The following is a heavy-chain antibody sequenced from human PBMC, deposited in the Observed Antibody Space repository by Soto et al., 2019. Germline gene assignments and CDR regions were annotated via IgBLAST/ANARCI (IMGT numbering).Heavy chain of an antibody. CDR2: IIPIFGTA. J-gene: IGHJ5*02. CDR1: GGTFSSYA. V-gene: IGHV1-69*12. CDR3: ARVGYCSGGSCYGNSYNWFDP. Sequence: QVQLVQSGAEVKKPGSSVKVSCKASGGTFSSYAISWVRQAPGQGLEWMGGIIPIFGTANYAQKFQGRVTITADESTSTAYIELSSLRSEDTAVYYCARVGYCSGGSCYGNSYNWFDPWGQGTLVTVSS. D-gene: IGHD2-15*01.